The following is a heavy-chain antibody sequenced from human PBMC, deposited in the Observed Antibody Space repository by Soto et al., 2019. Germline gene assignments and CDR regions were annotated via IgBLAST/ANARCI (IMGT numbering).Heavy chain of an antibody. CDR3: ERVDEVLTGYSWFSFDY. Sequence: PGESLKISCKGSGYSFTTYWIGWVRQMPGKGLEWMGIIYPGDSDTRYSPSFQGQVTISADKSINTAYLHWSSLEASDTAIYYCERVDEVLTGYSWFSFDYWAQGPLGTVS. D-gene: IGHD3-9*01. CDR1: GYSFTTYW. V-gene: IGHV5-51*01. J-gene: IGHJ4*02. CDR2: IYPGDSDT.